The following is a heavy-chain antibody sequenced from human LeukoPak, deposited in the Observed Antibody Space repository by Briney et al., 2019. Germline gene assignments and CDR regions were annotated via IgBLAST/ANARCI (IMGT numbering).Heavy chain of an antibody. Sequence: GGSLRLSCAASGFTFDDYAMHWVRQAPGKGLEWVSGISWNSGSIGYADSVKGRFTISRDNAKNSVYLQMNSLRAEDTALYYCAKDVEWLLSYAFDIWGQGTMVTVSS. J-gene: IGHJ3*02. D-gene: IGHD3-3*01. V-gene: IGHV3-9*01. CDR2: ISWNSGSI. CDR1: GFTFDDYA. CDR3: AKDVEWLLSYAFDI.